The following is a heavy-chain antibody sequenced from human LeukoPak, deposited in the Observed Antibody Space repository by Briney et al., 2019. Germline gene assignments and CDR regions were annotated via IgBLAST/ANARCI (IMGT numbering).Heavy chain of an antibody. CDR3: AAHPGGVPLGWFDP. J-gene: IGHJ5*02. D-gene: IGHD2-8*02. V-gene: IGHV4-59*01. Sequence: SETLSLTCTVSGGSISSYYWSWIRQPPGKGLEWIGYIYYSGSTNYNPSLKSRVTISVDTSKNQFSLKLSSVTAADTAVYYCAAHPGGVPLGWFDPWGQGTLVTVSS. CDR1: GGSISSYY. CDR2: IYYSGST.